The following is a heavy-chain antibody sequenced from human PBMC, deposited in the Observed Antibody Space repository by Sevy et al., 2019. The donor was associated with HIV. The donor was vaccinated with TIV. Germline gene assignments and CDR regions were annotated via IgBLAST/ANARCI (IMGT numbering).Heavy chain of an antibody. CDR2: IKQEESEK. CDR1: GFSFSTDW. J-gene: IGHJ4*02. Sequence: EGSLRLSCAASGFSFSTDWMHWVRQAPGKALEWVANIKQEESEKYYVASVKGRFTISRDNAKNSVYLEMNSLRPEDTAIYYSAKGNSGSFDYWGQGTLVTVSS. CDR3: AKGNSGSFDY. D-gene: IGHD3-22*01. V-gene: IGHV3-7*01.